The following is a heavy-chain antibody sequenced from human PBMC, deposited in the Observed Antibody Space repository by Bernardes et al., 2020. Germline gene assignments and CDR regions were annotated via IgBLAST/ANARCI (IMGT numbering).Heavy chain of an antibody. V-gene: IGHV2-5*02. CDR1: GFSLSTSGVG. CDR3: AHRPTRRGGTGDWFDP. J-gene: IGHJ5*02. D-gene: IGHD3-16*01. CDR2: IYWDDDK. Sequence: SGPTLVKPTQTLTLTCTFSGFSLSTSGVGVGWIRQPPGKALEWLALIYWDDDKRYSPSLKSRLTITKDTSKNQVVLTMTNMDPVDTATYYCAHRPTRRGGTGDWFDPWGQGTLVTVSS.